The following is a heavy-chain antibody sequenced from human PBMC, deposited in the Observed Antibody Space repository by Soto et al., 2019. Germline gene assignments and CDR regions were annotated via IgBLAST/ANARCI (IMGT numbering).Heavy chain of an antibody. CDR3: ARLHWAGTPKADMDV. Sequence: GESLKISCTGSGYSFTTYWIAWVRQMPGKGLECMGIIYPGDSDTRYTPSFQGQVTIAADKPVSTAYLKWSSTKASDTTMYYCARLHWAGTPKADMDVWGQGTMVTV. V-gene: IGHV5-51*01. CDR1: GYSFTTYW. D-gene: IGHD1-7*01. J-gene: IGHJ6*02. CDR2: IYPGDSDT.